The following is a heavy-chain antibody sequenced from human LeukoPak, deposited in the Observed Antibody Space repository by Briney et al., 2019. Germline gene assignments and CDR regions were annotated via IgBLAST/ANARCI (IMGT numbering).Heavy chain of an antibody. V-gene: IGHV1-69*10. CDR2: IIPIVNIA. Sequence: VASVTVSCKASSGTFGSYGINWVRQAPGQGPEWMGRIIPIVNIAKSAQKFQGRVTLTADKSTTTAYMQLSGLRFDDTAVYYCARGFGVGPTDYWGQGTPVTVSS. D-gene: IGHD3-3*01. J-gene: IGHJ4*02. CDR1: SGTFGSYG. CDR3: ARGFGVGPTDY.